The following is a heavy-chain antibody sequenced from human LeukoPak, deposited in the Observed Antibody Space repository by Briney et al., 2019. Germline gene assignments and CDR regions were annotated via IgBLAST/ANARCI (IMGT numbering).Heavy chain of an antibody. V-gene: IGHV4-34*01. CDR1: GGSFSGYY. CDR2: INHSGST. Sequence: PSETLSLTCAVYGGSFSGYYWSWIRQPPGKGLEWIGEINHSGSTNYNPSLKSRVTISVDTSKNQFSLKLSSVTAADTAVYYCARGQSRKRAVVAANEANWSDPWGQGTLVTVSS. D-gene: IGHD2-15*01. CDR3: ARGQSRKRAVVAANEANWSDP. J-gene: IGHJ5*02.